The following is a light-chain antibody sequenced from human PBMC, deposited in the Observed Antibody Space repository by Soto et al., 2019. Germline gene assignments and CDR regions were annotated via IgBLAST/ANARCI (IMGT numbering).Light chain of an antibody. CDR2: GNS. J-gene: IGLJ2*01. CDR1: SSNIGAGYD. CDR3: LSYDSSLLHVV. Sequence: QSVLTQPPSVSGAPGQRVTISCTGSSSNIGAGYDVHWYQQLPGTAPKLLIYGNSNRPSGVPDRFSGYKSGTSASLAITWLQAEDEADYYCLSYDSSLLHVVFGGGTKLTVL. V-gene: IGLV1-40*01.